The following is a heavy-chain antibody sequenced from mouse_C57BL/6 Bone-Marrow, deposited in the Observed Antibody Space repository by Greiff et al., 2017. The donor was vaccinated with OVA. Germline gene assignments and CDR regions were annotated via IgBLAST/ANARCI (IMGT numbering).Heavy chain of an antibody. CDR2: INPSTGGT. CDR1: GYSFTGYY. V-gene: IGHV1-42*01. D-gene: IGHD1-1*01. J-gene: IGHJ4*01. Sequence: EVQLQQSGPELVKPGASVKISCKASGYSFTGYYMNWVKQSPEKSLGWIGEINPSTGGTTYNQKFKAKATLTVDKSSSTAYMQLKSLTSEDSAVYYCAKDYYGDYYAMDYWGQGTSVTVSS. CDR3: AKDYYGDYYAMDY.